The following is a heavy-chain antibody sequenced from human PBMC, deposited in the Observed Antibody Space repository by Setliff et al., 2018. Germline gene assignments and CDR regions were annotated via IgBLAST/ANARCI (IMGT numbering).Heavy chain of an antibody. CDR1: GHTFTSYF. J-gene: IGHJ4*02. V-gene: IGHV1-46*01. Sequence: ASVKVSCKASGHTFTSYFMQWVRQAPGQGLEWMGMINPSGGYTIYAQKFQGRVTMTRDTSTSTVYLELSSLGSEDTAVYYCARGLIVLPGPSGDMGYFDYWGQGTLVTVSS. CDR3: ARGLIVLPGPSGDMGYFDY. D-gene: IGHD2-8*01. CDR2: INPSGGYT.